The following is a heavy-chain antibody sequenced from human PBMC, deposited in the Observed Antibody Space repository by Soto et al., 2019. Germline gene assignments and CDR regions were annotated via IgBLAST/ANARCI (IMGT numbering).Heavy chain of an antibody. V-gene: IGHV3-53*01. CDR3: ARDVRKRGSRGFDY. CDR2: IYSGGST. J-gene: IGHJ4*02. Sequence: GGSLRLSCAASGFTVSSNYMRWVRQAPGKGLEWVSVIYSGGSTYYADSVKGRFTISRDNSNNTLYLQMNSLRAEDTAVYYCARDVRKRGSRGFDYWGQGTLVTVSS. D-gene: IGHD6-25*01. CDR1: GFTVSSNY.